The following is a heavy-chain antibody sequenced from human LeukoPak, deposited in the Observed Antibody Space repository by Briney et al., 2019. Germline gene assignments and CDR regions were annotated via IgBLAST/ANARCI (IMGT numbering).Heavy chain of an antibody. CDR3: ARVPYWFDP. V-gene: IGHV4-34*01. Sequence: PSETLSLTCAVYGGSFSGYYWSWIRQPPGKGLEWIGEINHSGSTNYNPSLKSRVTISVDTSKNQFSLKLSSVTAADTAAYYCARVPYWFDPWGQGTLVTVSS. CDR2: INHSGST. CDR1: GGSFSGYY. J-gene: IGHJ5*02.